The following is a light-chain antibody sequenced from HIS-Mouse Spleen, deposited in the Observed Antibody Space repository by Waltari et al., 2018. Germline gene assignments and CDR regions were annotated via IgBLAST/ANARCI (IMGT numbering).Light chain of an antibody. J-gene: IGLJ2*01. CDR1: ALPKKY. CDR3: YSTDSSGNHRV. Sequence: SYELTQPPSVSVPPGQTARIPCSGDALPKKYAYWYQQKSGQAPVLVIYEDSKRPAGIPERVSGSSSGTMATLTISGAQVEDEADYYCYSTDSSGNHRVFGGGTKLTVL. CDR2: EDS. V-gene: IGLV3-10*01.